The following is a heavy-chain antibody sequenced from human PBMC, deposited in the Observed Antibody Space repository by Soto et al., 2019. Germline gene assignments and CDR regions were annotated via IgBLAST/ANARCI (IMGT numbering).Heavy chain of an antibody. CDR3: ARDLIKRYSYST. CDR2: IYYSGST. CDR1: GGPGIGGSYY. D-gene: IGHD5-18*01. J-gene: IGHJ5*02. V-gene: IGHV4-61*01. Sequence: LETLSLTCRVSGGPGIGGSYYRSLIRQPPGKGLEWIGYIYYSGSTNYNPSLKSRVTISVDTSKNQFSLKLSSVTAADTAVYYCARDLIKRYSYSTWGQGTLVTVSS.